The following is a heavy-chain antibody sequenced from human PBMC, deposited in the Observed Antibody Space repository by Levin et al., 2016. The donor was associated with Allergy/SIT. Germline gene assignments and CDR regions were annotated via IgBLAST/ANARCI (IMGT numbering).Heavy chain of an antibody. J-gene: IGHJ4*02. Sequence: GESLKISCAGSGFAFRKFAINWVRRAPGKGLEWVAVISFDGSEKYYADSVKGRFTISRDNSKRTVYLQMNSLRPDDAATYFCATRDLRDDYNYFDYWGQGTQVTVSS. CDR1: GFAFRKFA. V-gene: IGHV3-30-3*01. CDR2: ISFDGSEK. D-gene: IGHD5-24*01. CDR3: ATRDLRDDYNYFDY.